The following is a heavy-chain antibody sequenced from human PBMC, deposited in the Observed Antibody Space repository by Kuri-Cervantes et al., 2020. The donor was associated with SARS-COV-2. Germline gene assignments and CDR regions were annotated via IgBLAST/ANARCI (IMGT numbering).Heavy chain of an antibody. CDR2: INPSGGST. CDR1: GGTFSSYA. Sequence: ASVKVSCKASGGTFSSYAISWVRQAPGQGLEWMGIINPSGGSTSYAQKFQGRVTMTRDTSTSTVYMELSSLRSEDTAVYYCARGRRVVRPAHNWFDPWGQGTLVTVSS. J-gene: IGHJ5*02. D-gene: IGHD2-2*01. V-gene: IGHV1-46*01. CDR3: ARGRRVVRPAHNWFDP.